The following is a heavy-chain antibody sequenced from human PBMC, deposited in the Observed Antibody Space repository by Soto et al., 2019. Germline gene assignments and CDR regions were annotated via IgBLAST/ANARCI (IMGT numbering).Heavy chain of an antibody. CDR2: IYPGDSDT. V-gene: IGHV5-51*01. D-gene: IGHD1-26*01. Sequence: GESLKISWKGSGYSFTIYWIGWVRQRPGKGLEWMGIIYPGDSDTRYSPSFQGQVTISADKSISTAYLQWSSLKASDTAMYYCARLRRWDGYYFDYWGQGTLVTVSS. CDR1: GYSFTIYW. J-gene: IGHJ4*02. CDR3: ARLRRWDGYYFDY.